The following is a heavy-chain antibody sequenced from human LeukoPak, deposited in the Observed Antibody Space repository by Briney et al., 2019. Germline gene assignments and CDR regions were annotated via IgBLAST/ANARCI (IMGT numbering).Heavy chain of an antibody. D-gene: IGHD3-10*01. CDR1: GYTFTSYA. J-gene: IGHJ4*02. CDR3: ARSYYGSGLTVDY. V-gene: IGHV1-3*01. CDR2: INAGNGNT. Sequence: ASVKVSCKASGYTFTSYAMHWVRQAPGQRLEWMGWINAGNGNTKYSQRLQGRVTITRDTSASTAYMDLSSLRSEDTAVYYCARSYYGSGLTVDYWRQGTLVTVSS.